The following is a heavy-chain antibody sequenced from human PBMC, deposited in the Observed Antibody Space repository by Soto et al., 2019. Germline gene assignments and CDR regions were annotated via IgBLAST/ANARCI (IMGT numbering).Heavy chain of an antibody. CDR2: IYHSGST. V-gene: IGHV4-30-2*01. Sequence: SETLSLTCAVSGGSISSGGYSWSWIRQPPGKGLEWIGYIYHSGSTYYNPSLKNRVTISVDRSKNQFSLKLSSVTAADTAVYYCARGNGGDPNDYGMDVWGQGTTVTVSS. CDR1: GGSISSGGYS. D-gene: IGHD3-16*01. CDR3: ARGNGGDPNDYGMDV. J-gene: IGHJ6*02.